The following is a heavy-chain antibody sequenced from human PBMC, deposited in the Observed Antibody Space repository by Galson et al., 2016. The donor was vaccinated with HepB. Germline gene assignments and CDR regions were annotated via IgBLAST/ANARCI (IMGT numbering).Heavy chain of an antibody. CDR2: ISANGEAA. D-gene: IGHD3-3*01. J-gene: IGHJ6*02. V-gene: IGHV3-23*01. CDR3: ARRAELDLGNFWYWYGMDV. CDR1: GFTFSMYD. Sequence: LRLSCAASGFTFSMYDMNWVRQAPGKGLEWVSIISANGEAAYYTDSVKGRATISRDNFKNTLYLQMDSLRDEDTAVFYCARRAELDLGNFWYWYGMDVWGQGTTVTVSS.